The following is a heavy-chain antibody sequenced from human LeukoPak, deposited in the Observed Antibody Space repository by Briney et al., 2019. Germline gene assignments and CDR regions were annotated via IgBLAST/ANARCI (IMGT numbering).Heavy chain of an antibody. CDR1: GFTLGSNA. CDR3: AKDLKGFES. J-gene: IGHJ5*01. V-gene: IGHV3-23*01. Sequence: GGSLRLSCAASGFTLGSNAMSCVRQAPGEGLEWVSGITVSGGSTYYADSVKGRFTISRDISKNTLYLQMDSLRAEDTAVYYCAKDLKGFESWGQGTLVTVSS. D-gene: IGHD3-9*01. CDR2: ITVSGGST.